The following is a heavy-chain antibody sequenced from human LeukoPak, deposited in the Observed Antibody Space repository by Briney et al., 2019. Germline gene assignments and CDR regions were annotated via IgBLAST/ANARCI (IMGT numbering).Heavy chain of an antibody. CDR2: IFYSGGT. Sequence: SETLSLTCTVSGGSLNTPNYYWGWIRQTPGKGLEWIGNIFYSGGTYYSPSLTSRVTISVDTSKNQFSLKLSSVTAADTAVYYCARGYCTNAVCSLGPTQAWGQGTLVTVSS. J-gene: IGHJ4*02. CDR1: GGSLNTPNYY. V-gene: IGHV4-39*07. CDR3: ARGYCTNAVCSLGPTQA. D-gene: IGHD2-8*01.